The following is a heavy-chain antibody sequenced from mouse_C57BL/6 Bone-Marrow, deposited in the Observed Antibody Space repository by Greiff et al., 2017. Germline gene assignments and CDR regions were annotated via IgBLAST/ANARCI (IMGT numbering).Heavy chain of an antibody. CDR1: GYTFTSYW. D-gene: IGHD2-3*01. J-gene: IGHJ4*01. CDR3: ARGGWLLPNYYAMDY. Sequence: VQLQQPGAELVRPGTSVKLSCKASGYTFTSYWMHWVKQRPGRGLEWIGVIDPSDSYTNYNQKFKGKATLTVDTSSSTAYMQLSSLTSEDSAVYYCARGGWLLPNYYAMDYWGQGTSVTVSS. V-gene: IGHV1-59*01. CDR2: IDPSDSYT.